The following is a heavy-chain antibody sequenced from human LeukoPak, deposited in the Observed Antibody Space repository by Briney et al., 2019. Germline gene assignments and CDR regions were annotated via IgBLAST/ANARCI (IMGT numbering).Heavy chain of an antibody. J-gene: IGHJ4*02. Sequence: PGGSLRLSCAASGFTFSNYWMSWVRRAPGKGLEWVANIKQDGSETYYVDSVKGRFTISRDNSRNTLYLRLNSLRLGDTAVYYCAKDRDRGGWYFGKDVWGQGTLVTVSS. CDR3: AKDRDRGGWYFGKDV. V-gene: IGHV3-7*01. D-gene: IGHD6-19*01. CDR2: IKQDGSET. CDR1: GFTFSNYW.